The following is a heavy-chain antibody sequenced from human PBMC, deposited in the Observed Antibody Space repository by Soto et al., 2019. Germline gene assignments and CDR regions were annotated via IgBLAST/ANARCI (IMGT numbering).Heavy chain of an antibody. CDR3: ARGFRSSSYFDY. J-gene: IGHJ4*02. CDR1: GYTLTSYD. Sequence: ASVKVSCKASGYTLTSYDINWVRQATGQGLEWMGWMNPNSGNTGYAQKFQGRVTMTRNTSISTAYMELSSLRSEDTAVYYCARGFRSSSYFDYWGQGTLVTVSS. V-gene: IGHV1-8*01. CDR2: MNPNSGNT. D-gene: IGHD6-6*01.